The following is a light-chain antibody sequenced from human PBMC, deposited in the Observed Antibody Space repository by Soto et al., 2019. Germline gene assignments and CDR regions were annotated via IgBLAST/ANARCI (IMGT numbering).Light chain of an antibody. CDR2: DVN. CDR1: TGAVTSGHY. CDR3: MLSYSGPSS. J-gene: IGLJ7*01. V-gene: IGLV7-46*01. Sequence: QAVVTQEPSLTVSPGGTVPLTCGSSTGAVTSGHYPYWFQVKPGQAPRTLLYDVNNKHSWTPARFSGSLLGGKAALTLSGAQPEDEADYYCMLSYSGPSSFGRGTQLTVL.